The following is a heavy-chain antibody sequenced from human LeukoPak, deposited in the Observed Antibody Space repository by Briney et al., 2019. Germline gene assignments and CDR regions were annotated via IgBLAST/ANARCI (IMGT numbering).Heavy chain of an antibody. CDR2: IYYSGST. V-gene: IGHV4-39*01. CDR1: GGSISSSSYY. D-gene: IGHD2-15*01. J-gene: IGHJ5*02. Sequence: SETLSLTCTVSGGSISSSSYYWGWIRQPPGKGLEWIGSIYYSGSTYYNPSLKSRVTISVDTSKDQFSLKLSSVTAAGTAVYYCASSVGRENWFDPWGQGTLVTVSS. CDR3: ASSVGRENWFDP.